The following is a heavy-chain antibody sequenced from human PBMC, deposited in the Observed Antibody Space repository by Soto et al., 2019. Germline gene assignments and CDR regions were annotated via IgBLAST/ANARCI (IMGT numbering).Heavy chain of an antibody. D-gene: IGHD6-6*01. CDR1: GFAFSSYP. CDR2: ISDTGGLT. J-gene: IGHJ3*02. CDR3: ARRAFGSSRAFDI. Sequence: GGSLRLSCAAPGFAFSSYPLSWVRQAPEKGLEWVSGISDTGGLTYNADSVKGRFTISRDNSKNTLYLQMNSLRAEDTAVYYCARRAFGSSRAFDIWGQGTVVTVSS. V-gene: IGHV3-23*01.